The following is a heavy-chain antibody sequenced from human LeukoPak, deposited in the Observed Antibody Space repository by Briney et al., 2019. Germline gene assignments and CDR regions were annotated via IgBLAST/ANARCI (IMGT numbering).Heavy chain of an antibody. Sequence: GGSLRLSCAASGFTFSSYWMHWVRQAPGKGLVWVSRINTDGGSTSYADSVKGRFTISRDNAKNSLYLQMNNLRAEDTAVYYCARDLPTVTTAHFRDSWGQGILVTVSS. J-gene: IGHJ4*02. CDR3: ARDLPTVTTAHFRDS. D-gene: IGHD4-17*01. CDR2: INTDGGST. V-gene: IGHV3-74*01. CDR1: GFTFSSYW.